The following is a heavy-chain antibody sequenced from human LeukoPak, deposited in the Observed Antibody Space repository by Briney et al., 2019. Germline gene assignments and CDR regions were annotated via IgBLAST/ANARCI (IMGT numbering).Heavy chain of an antibody. J-gene: IGHJ3*01. Sequence: GGSLRLSCAASGFTFRTYWMSWIRQAPGKGPAWVADINQDGSEEYYVQSVKGRFTVSRDNAQNAVFLQMTNLRADDTAVYYCARWKMELQRNAFDFWGQGTVVTVSS. CDR2: INQDGSEE. V-gene: IGHV3-7*01. D-gene: IGHD1-26*01. CDR1: GFTFRTYW. CDR3: ARWKMELQRNAFDF.